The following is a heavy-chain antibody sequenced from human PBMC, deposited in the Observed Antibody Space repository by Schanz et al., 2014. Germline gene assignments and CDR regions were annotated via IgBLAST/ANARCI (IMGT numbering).Heavy chain of an antibody. D-gene: IGHD3-3*01. CDR2: ISVYNHNK. CDR1: GYIFINSG. Sequence: QIQLVQSGPEVKKPGATVKVSCKASGYIFINSGISWVRQAPGQGLEWMGWISVYNHNKEYDQKFQGRVTMTTDTSTSTAYMALTDQRSDDTAVYYCARDRRFFDRDDLYYFDSWGQGTLVTVSS. CDR3: ARDRRFFDRDDLYYFDS. J-gene: IGHJ4*02. V-gene: IGHV1-18*01.